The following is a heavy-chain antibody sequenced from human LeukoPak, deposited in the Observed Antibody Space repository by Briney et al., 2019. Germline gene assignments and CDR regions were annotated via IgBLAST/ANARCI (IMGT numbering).Heavy chain of an antibody. Sequence: GGSLGLSCEVSGMTFDRHGMHWVRQSPGKGLEWLTFIKYDGTRTDYEDSVKGRFTVSRDNSKNTLYLQMSNLRDEDTAVYYCVKDIIFTVDPFDYWGQGTLVTVSS. CDR2: IKYDGTRT. D-gene: IGHD3-3*02. CDR3: VKDIIFTVDPFDY. V-gene: IGHV3-30*02. CDR1: GMTFDRHG. J-gene: IGHJ4*02.